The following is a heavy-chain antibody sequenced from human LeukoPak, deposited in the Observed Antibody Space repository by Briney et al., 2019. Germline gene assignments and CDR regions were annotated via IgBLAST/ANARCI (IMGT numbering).Heavy chain of an antibody. Sequence: PSETLSLTCTVSGGSISSSSDYWGWIRQPPGKGLGWIASMFYSGSTYYNPSVKSRVTISIDTSKNQFSLKLSSVTAADTAVYYCARQRRHSNSWRAEYFHHWGQGTLVTVS. V-gene: IGHV4-39*01. CDR1: GGSISSSSDY. CDR2: MFYSGST. D-gene: IGHD6-13*01. J-gene: IGHJ1*01. CDR3: ARQRRHSNSWRAEYFHH.